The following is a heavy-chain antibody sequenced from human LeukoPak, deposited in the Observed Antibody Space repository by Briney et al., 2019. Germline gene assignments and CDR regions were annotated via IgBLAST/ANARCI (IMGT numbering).Heavy chain of an antibody. Sequence: SETLSLTCAVYGGSFSGFYWMGLSPPPGKGLEWFGEIYHSGSTEYNPSLKSPLTISVDTSKNQFSLKLSYVTAADTAVYDCARGRGLLRCLEWRRIHFDYWGQGTLVTVSS. CDR3: ARGRGLLRCLEWRRIHFDY. CDR2: IYHSGST. J-gene: IGHJ4*02. CDR1: GGSFSGFY. D-gene: IGHD3-3*01. V-gene: IGHV4-34*01.